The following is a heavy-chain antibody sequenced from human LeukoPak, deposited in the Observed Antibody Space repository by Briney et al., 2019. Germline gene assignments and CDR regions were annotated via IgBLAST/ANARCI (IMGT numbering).Heavy chain of an antibody. CDR1: GYTFTSYA. CDR2: INTNTGNP. Sequence: GASVKVSCKASGYTFTSYAMNWVRRAPGQGLEWMGWINTNTGNPTYAQGFTGRFVFSLDTSVSTAYLQISSLKAEDTAVYYCAAALGYERGYSGYDKIFDYWGQGTLVTVSS. CDR3: AAALGYERGYSGYDKIFDY. J-gene: IGHJ4*02. V-gene: IGHV7-4-1*02. D-gene: IGHD5-12*01.